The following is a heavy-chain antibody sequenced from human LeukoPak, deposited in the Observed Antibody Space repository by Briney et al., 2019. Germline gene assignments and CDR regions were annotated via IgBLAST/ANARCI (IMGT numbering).Heavy chain of an antibody. V-gene: IGHV3-7*01. J-gene: IGHJ5*02. CDR3: WHPLIQGAVS. CDR1: GFAFSETW. Sequence: GGSLRLSCAASGFAFSETWMSWVRQAPGKGLEWVANIRPDGSSGAYVDSVKGRFAISRDNAKSSLSLQMNTLRVEDTAVYYCWHPLIQGAVSWGQGTLVTVSS. CDR2: IRPDGSSG. D-gene: IGHD3-10*01.